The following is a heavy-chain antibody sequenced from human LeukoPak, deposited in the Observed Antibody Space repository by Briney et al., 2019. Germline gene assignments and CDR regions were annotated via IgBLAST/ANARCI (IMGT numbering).Heavy chain of an antibody. CDR1: GFTFSTYA. D-gene: IGHD3-22*01. J-gene: IGHJ4*02. V-gene: IGHV3-23*01. CDR2: ISGSGGST. Sequence: GGSLRLSCAASGFTFSTYAMSWVRQAPGKGLEWVSTISGSGGSTYYGDSVKGRFTISRENSKNTLYLQMNSLRAEDTAVYYCAKGHDSSGYYSYYFDYWGQGTLVTVSS. CDR3: AKGHDSSGYYSYYFDY.